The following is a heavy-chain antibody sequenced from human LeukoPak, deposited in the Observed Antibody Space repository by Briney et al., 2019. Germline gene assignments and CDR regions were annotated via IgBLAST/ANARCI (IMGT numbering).Heavy chain of an antibody. D-gene: IGHD3-22*01. CDR1: GYTLTELS. V-gene: IGHV1-24*01. Sequence: ALVKVSCRVSGYTLTELSMHWVRQAPGKGHKWMGAFDPEDGETIYAQKFQGRVTMTEDTSTDTAYMELSSLRSEDTAVYYCATKGHYYDSSGYLNWFDPWGQGTLVTVSS. CDR3: ATKGHYYDSSGYLNWFDP. J-gene: IGHJ5*02. CDR2: FDPEDGET.